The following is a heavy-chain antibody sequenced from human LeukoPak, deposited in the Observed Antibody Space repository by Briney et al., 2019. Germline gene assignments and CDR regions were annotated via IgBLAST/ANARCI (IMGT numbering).Heavy chain of an antibody. CDR3: ARVIYSGWEGELSD. CDR2: INSDGSTT. CDR1: GFTFSGYW. V-gene: IGHV3-74*01. J-gene: IGHJ4*02. Sequence: GGSLRLSCAASGFTFSGYWMHWVRQAPGTGLVWVSRINSDGSTTSYADSVMGRFTISRDNAKNTLYLQMNSLRAEDTAVYYCARVIYSGWEGELSDWGQGTLVTVSS. D-gene: IGHD6-19*01.